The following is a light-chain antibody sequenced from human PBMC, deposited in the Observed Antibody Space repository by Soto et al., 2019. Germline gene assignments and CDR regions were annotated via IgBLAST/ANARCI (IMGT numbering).Light chain of an antibody. J-gene: IGKJ1*01. V-gene: IGKV1-5*01. CDR1: QSISNW. Sequence: DIQMTQSPSTVSASVGDRVTITCRASQSISNWLAWYQQKPGKAPKLLIYDASTLQSGVPSRFSGSGSGTEFTLTISSLQPDDFATYYCQQYDIYSRTFGQGTKVEIK. CDR3: QQYDIYSRT. CDR2: DAS.